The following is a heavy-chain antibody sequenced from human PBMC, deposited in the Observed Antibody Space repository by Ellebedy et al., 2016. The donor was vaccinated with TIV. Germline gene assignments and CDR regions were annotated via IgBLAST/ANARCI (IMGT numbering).Heavy chain of an antibody. CDR1: GGSISSTNYH. J-gene: IGHJ4*02. CDR2: IYYGGTT. V-gene: IGHV4-39*07. CDR3: ARVKIQSDGWIPWDS. D-gene: IGHD5-24*01. Sequence: MPSETLSLTCTVSGGSISSTNYHWGWIRQPPGKSLEWIGTIYYGGTTHFTPSLLSRAAISVDTSKSQLSLRLGSVTAADTAVYYCARVKIQSDGWIPWDSWGQGTLVTVS.